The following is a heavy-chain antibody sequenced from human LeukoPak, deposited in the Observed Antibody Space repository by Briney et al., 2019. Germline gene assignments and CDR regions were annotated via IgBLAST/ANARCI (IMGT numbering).Heavy chain of an antibody. J-gene: IGHJ4*02. D-gene: IGHD5-18*01. CDR2: ISAYNGNT. CDR3: ARGTRGLDIATSFDY. V-gene: IGHV1-18*01. CDR1: GYTFTSYG. Sequence: GASVKVSCKASGYTFTSYGISWVRQAPGQGLEWMGWISAYNGNTNYAQKLQGRVTMTTDTSTSTAYMELRSLRSDDTAVYYCARGTRGLDIATSFDYWGQGTLVTVSS.